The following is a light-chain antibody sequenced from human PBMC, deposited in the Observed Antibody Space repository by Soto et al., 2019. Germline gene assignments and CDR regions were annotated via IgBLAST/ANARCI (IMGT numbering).Light chain of an antibody. CDR3: QQCHSFPWP. V-gene: IGKV1-5*01. Sequence: DIQMTQSPSTLSASVGDRVTITCRASQNIVNWLAWYQQKPGKAPKLLIYDASSLERGVPSRFSGSGSGTEFTLTISSLQPADFATYYCQQCHSFPWPFGQGTKVVFK. CDR1: QNIVNW. J-gene: IGKJ1*01. CDR2: DAS.